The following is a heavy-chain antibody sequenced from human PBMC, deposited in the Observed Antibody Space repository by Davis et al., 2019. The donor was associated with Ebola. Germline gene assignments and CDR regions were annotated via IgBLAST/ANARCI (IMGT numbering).Heavy chain of an antibody. CDR1: GFTFSSYA. V-gene: IGHV3-74*01. Sequence: GESLKISCAASGFTFSSYAMSWVRQAPGKGLVWVSRINSDGSSTSYADSVKGRFTISRDNAKNTLYLQMNSLRAEDTAVYYCARVLSYSSSFLGYYYYGMDVWGQGTTVTVSS. J-gene: IGHJ6*02. D-gene: IGHD6-6*01. CDR3: ARVLSYSSSFLGYYYYGMDV. CDR2: INSDGSST.